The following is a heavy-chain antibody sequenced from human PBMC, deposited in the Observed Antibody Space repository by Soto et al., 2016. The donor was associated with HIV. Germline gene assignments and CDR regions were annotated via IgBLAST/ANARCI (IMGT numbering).Heavy chain of an antibody. J-gene: IGHJ3*02. CDR1: GGSVSSGGYY. CDR2: FYYGGST. CDR3: ARDRRGRVDRTDAFDI. D-gene: IGHD6-19*01. V-gene: IGHV4-61*08. Sequence: QVQLQKSGPGLVKPSETLSLICTVSGGSVSSGGYYWSWIRQPPGKGLEWIGYFYYGGSTNYSPSLKSRVTISLDTSKNQFSLKLSSVTVADTARYYCARDRRGRVDRTDAFDIWGQGTSGHRLF.